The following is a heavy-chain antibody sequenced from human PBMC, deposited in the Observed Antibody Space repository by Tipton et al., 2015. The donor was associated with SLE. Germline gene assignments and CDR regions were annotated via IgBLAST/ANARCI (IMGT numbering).Heavy chain of an antibody. Sequence: TLSLTCAVYGGSFSSYYWSWIRQPPGKGLEWIGEINHSGSTNYNPSLKSRVTISVDTSKNQFSLKLSSVTAADTAVYYCARDDRVVVVPAAMGFLYGMDVWGQGTTVTVSS. D-gene: IGHD2-2*01. CDR3: ARDDRVVVVPAAMGFLYGMDV. CDR2: INHSGST. J-gene: IGHJ6*02. CDR1: GGSFSSYY. V-gene: IGHV4-34*01.